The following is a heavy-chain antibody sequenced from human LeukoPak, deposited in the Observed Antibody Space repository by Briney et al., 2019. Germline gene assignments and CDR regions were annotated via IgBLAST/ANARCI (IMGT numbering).Heavy chain of an antibody. CDR3: ASRDYSNPEGLDP. V-gene: IGHV4-39*07. J-gene: IGHJ5*02. D-gene: IGHD4-11*01. CDR1: GGSIRSSYYY. CDR2: INHSGST. Sequence: KSSETLSLTCTVSGGSIRSSYYYWGWIRQPPGKGLEWIGEINHSGSTNYNPSLKSRVTISVDTSKNQFSLKLSSVTAADTAVYYCASRDYSNPEGLDPWGQGALITVSS.